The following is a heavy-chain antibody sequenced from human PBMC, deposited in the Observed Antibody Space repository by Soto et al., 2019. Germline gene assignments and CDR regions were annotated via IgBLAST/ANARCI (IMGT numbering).Heavy chain of an antibody. D-gene: IGHD6-19*01. CDR2: ISFDGSNK. Sequence: QMELVESGGGVVQPGESLRLSCAASGFTFNYYPMHWVRQTPGKGLEWVAVISFDGSNKFYADSVKGRFTVSRDNSKNMLYLQLNSLRPEDGAVYYCARLPGALVAVLYIYPLDGREAMSDVDVWGQGTTVSVSS. J-gene: IGHJ6*02. CDR1: GFTFNYYP. CDR3: ARLPGALVAVLYIYPLDGREAMSDVDV. V-gene: IGHV3-30-3*01.